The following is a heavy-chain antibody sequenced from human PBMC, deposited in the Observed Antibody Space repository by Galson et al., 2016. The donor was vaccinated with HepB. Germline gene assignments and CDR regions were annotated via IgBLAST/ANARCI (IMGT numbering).Heavy chain of an antibody. D-gene: IGHD4-17*01. J-gene: IGHJ4*02. CDR3: ARADDYGDYYFDY. CDR2: ISSSSSYI. Sequence: SLRLSCAASGFTFSSYSMNWVRQAPGKGLDWVSSISSSSSYIYYADSVKGRFTISRDNAKDSPYLQMNNLRAEDTAVYYCARADDYGDYYFDYWGQGTLVTVSS. CDR1: GFTFSSYS. V-gene: IGHV3-21*01.